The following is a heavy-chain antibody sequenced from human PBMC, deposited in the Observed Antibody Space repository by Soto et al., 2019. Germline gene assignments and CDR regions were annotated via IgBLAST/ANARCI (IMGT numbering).Heavy chain of an antibody. J-gene: IGHJ4*02. CDR3: AKDDVYGGNSFDS. CDR2: ISGSGGST. D-gene: IGHD4-17*01. V-gene: IGHV3-23*01. Sequence: EVQLLESGGGLVQPGGSLRLSCAASGFTFSSYAMSWVRQAPGKGLEWVSAISGSGGSTYYADSVKGRFTISRDNSKNPLYVQMNSLRAEDPAVYCCAKDDVYGGNSFDSWGQGTLVTVSS. CDR1: GFTFSSYA.